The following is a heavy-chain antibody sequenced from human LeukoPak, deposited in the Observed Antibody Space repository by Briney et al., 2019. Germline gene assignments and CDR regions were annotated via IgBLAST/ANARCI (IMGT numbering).Heavy chain of an antibody. CDR3: ARLSLNGDYAWY. Sequence: SETLSLTCAVSGYSISSGYYWGWIRQPPGKWVEWIGSIYHSGSTYYNPSLKSRVTISVDTSKNQFSLKLSSVTAADTAVYYCARLSLNGDYAWYWGQGTLVTVSS. CDR2: IYHSGST. J-gene: IGHJ4*02. CDR1: GYSISSGYY. D-gene: IGHD4-17*01. V-gene: IGHV4-38-2*01.